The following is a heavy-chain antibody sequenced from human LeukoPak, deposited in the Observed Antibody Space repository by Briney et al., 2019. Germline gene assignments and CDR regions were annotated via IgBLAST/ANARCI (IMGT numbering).Heavy chain of an antibody. CDR1: GGTFSNYA. Sequence: SVKVSCKASGGTFSNYAISWVRQAPGQGLEYMGGIIPMFGTAGYVQKFQGRVTITADESTSTAYMELSSLRSDDTAMYYCASLTGGYLGWGQGTLVTVSS. J-gene: IGHJ4*02. D-gene: IGHD7-27*01. CDR3: ASLTGGYLG. V-gene: IGHV1-69*01. CDR2: IIPMFGTA.